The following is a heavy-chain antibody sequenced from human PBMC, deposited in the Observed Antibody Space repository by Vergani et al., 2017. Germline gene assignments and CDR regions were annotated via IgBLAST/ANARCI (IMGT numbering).Heavy chain of an antibody. D-gene: IGHD6-19*01. CDR2: IYPADSDT. Sequence: EVELVQSGPEMRKPGESLKISCKGSEYSFGNYWIGWVRQMPGKGLEWMGIIYPADSDTRYSPSFQGQVTISADKSISTAFLQWDSLKASDTALYYCAKDISGWPEYYYYYHGMDVWGQGTTVTVSS. CDR1: EYSFGNYW. J-gene: IGHJ6*02. CDR3: AKDISGWPEYYYYYHGMDV. V-gene: IGHV5-51*03.